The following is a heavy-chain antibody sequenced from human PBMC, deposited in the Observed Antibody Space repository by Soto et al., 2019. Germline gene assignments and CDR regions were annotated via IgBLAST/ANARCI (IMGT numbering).Heavy chain of an antibody. CDR2: ISAYNGNT. CDR1: GYTFTSYG. D-gene: IGHD5-18*01. V-gene: IGHV1-18*01. Sequence: GASVKVSCKASGYTFTSYGISWVRQAPGQGLERMGWISAYNGNTNYAQKLQGRVTMTTDTSTSTAYMELRSLRSDDTAVYYCAVHGGYSYGPSYYYYGMDVWGQGTTVTVSS. J-gene: IGHJ6*02. CDR3: AVHGGYSYGPSYYYYGMDV.